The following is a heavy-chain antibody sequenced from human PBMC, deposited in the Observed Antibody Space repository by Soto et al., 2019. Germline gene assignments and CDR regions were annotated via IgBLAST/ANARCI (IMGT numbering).Heavy chain of an antibody. D-gene: IGHD6-13*01. J-gene: IGHJ4*02. CDR2: MYYSGTT. CDR1: CFYLRNKCYC. V-gene: IGHV4-39*01. Sequence: PLETQSLTSTFSCFYLRNKCYCLGWIRPPPGKGLEWIGSMYYSGTTYYNPSLKSRVTISVDTSKNQFSLKLTSVTAADTAVFYCARHSIPPSTSSWSPFGYWSQGTLVTVS. CDR3: ARHSIPPSTSSWSPFGY.